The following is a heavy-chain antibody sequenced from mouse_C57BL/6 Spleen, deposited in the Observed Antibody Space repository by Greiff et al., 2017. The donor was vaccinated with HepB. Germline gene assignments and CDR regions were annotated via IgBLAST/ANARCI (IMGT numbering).Heavy chain of an antibody. D-gene: IGHD1-1*01. V-gene: IGHV1-53*01. J-gene: IGHJ1*03. CDR1: GYTFTSYW. CDR3: ARSEDYYGYWYFDV. Sequence: QVHVKQPGTELVKPGASVKLSCKASGYTFTSYWMHWVKQRPGQGLEWIGNINPSNGGTNYNEKFKSKATLTVDKSSSTAYMQLSSLTSEDSAVYYCARSEDYYGYWYFDVWGTGTTVTVSS. CDR2: INPSNGGT.